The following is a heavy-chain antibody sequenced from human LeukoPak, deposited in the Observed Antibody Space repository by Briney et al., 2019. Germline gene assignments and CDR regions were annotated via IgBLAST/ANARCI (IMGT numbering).Heavy chain of an antibody. CDR3: ARGRGSGNNWFDP. CDR1: GGSFSGYY. D-gene: IGHD6-25*01. CDR2: INHSGST. V-gene: IGHV4-34*01. J-gene: IGHJ5*02. Sequence: SETLSLTCAVYGGSFSGYYWSWIRQPPGKGLEWIGEINHSGSTNYNPSLKSRVTISVDTSKNQFSLKLSSVTAADTAVYYCARGRGSGNNWFDPWGQGTLVTVSS.